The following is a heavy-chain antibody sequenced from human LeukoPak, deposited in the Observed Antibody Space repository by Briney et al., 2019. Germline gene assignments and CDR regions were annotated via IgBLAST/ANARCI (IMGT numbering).Heavy chain of an antibody. CDR3: ARSPSPTMIVVVSLDY. D-gene: IGHD3-22*01. V-gene: IGHV5-51*01. CDR2: IYPGDSDT. Sequence: GESLKISCKGSGYSFTNYWIGWVRQMPGKGLEWMGIIYPGDSDTRYSPSFQGQVTISADKSISTAYLQWSSLKASDTAMYYCARSPSPTMIVVVSLDYWGQGTLVTVSS. CDR1: GYSFTNYW. J-gene: IGHJ4*02.